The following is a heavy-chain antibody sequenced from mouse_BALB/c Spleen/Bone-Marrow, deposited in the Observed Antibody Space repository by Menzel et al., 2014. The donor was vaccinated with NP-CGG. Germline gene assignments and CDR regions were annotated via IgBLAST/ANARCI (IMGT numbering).Heavy chain of an antibody. J-gene: IGHJ3*01. CDR2: INPDSSTI. D-gene: IGHD1-2*01. CDR1: GFDFSRYW. CDR3: GRQGYYGYFAY. Sequence: EVQLQESGGGLVQPGGSLKLSCAASGFDFSRYWMSWVRQAPGKGLEWIGEINPDSSTINYTPSLKDKSIISRDNAKNPLYLQMSKVRSEDTAFYSRGRQGYYGYFAYGGQGTLVTVSA. V-gene: IGHV4-1*02.